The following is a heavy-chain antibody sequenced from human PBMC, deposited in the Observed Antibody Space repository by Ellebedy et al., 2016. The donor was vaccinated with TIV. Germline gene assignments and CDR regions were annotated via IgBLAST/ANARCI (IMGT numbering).Heavy chain of an antibody. J-gene: IGHJ5*02. CDR3: ARWFGELLYVRWFDP. Sequence: SETLSLTCTVYGDSISRSSSYWGWIRPPPGTGLEWIGSIYSSGSTDYNPSLKSRVTISADTSKNQLSLRLSSVTAADTAVYHCARWFGELLYVRWFDPWGQGTLVTVSS. D-gene: IGHD3-10*01. V-gene: IGHV4-39*01. CDR2: IYSSGST. CDR1: GDSISRSSSY.